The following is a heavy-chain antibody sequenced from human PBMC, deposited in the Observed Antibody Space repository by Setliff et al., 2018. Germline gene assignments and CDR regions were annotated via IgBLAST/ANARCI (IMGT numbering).Heavy chain of an antibody. Sequence: GASVKVSCKAFGYTFAKYGTSWVRQAPGQGLEWMGWINAANGNTKYSQKFQGRVTITRDTSASTVYMELSSLRYEDTAVYYCASAEVVVAPWGQGTLVTVSS. J-gene: IGHJ4*02. CDR1: GYTFAKYG. CDR2: INAANGNT. V-gene: IGHV1-18*01. CDR3: ASAEVVVAP. D-gene: IGHD2-15*01.